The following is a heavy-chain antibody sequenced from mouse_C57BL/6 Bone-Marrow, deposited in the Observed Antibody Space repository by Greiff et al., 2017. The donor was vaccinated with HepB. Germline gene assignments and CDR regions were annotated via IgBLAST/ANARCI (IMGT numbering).Heavy chain of an antibody. V-gene: IGHV5-2*03. CDR3: ARRTTVVAFYFDY. CDR1: EYEFPSHD. D-gene: IGHD1-1*01. Sequence: EVKLEESGGGLVQPGESLKLSCESTEYEFPSHDMSWVRKTPEKRLEFVEAINSDGGSTYYPDTMERRFIISRDNTKKTLYLKMSSLRSEDTALYYCARRTTVVAFYFDYWGQGTTLTVSS. CDR2: INSDGGST. J-gene: IGHJ2*01.